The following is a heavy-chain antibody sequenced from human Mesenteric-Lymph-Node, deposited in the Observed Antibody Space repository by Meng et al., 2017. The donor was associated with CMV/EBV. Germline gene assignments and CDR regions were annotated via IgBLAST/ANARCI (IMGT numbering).Heavy chain of an antibody. CDR3: ARVCSSTSCNDY. Sequence: LTCAVYGGSFSGFFWSWIRLPPGKGLEWIGEINQSGSTNYNPSLKSRVTMSVDTSKNQFSLKLRSVTAADTAIYYCARVCSSTSCNDYWGQGTLVTVSS. V-gene: IGHV4-34*01. D-gene: IGHD2-2*01. J-gene: IGHJ4*02. CDR1: GGSFSGFF. CDR2: INQSGST.